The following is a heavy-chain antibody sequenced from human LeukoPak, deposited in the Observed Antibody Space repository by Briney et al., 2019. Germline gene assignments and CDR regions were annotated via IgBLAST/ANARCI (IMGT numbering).Heavy chain of an antibody. CDR1: GFTFSSFW. J-gene: IGHJ4*02. CDR2: IKQEGSEK. Sequence: PGGSLRLSCAASGFTFSSFWMSWVRQAPGKGLEWVANIKQEGSEKYYVGSVKGRFTISRDDARNSLYLQMNSLRAGDTAVYFCARGFELDYWGQGTLVTVSS. V-gene: IGHV3-7*01. CDR3: ARGFELDY.